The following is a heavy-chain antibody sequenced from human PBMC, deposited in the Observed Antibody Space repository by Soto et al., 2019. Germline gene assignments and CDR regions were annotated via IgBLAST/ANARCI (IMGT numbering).Heavy chain of an antibody. V-gene: IGHV3-23*01. CDR1: GFTFSSYA. CDR2: ISGSGGST. J-gene: IGHJ5*02. D-gene: IGHD6-13*01. CDR3: AKMVSGSSSWCGGNWFDP. Sequence: EVQLLESGGGLVQPGGSLRLSCAASGFTFSSYAMSWVRQAPGKGLEWVSAISGSGGSTYYADSVKGRFTISRDNSKNTLYLQMNSLRAEDTAVYYCAKMVSGSSSWCGGNWFDPWGQGTLVTVSS.